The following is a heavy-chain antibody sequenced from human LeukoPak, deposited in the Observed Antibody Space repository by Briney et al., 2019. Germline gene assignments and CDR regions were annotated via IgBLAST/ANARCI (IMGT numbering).Heavy chain of an antibody. V-gene: IGHV3-23*01. D-gene: IGHD2-21*02. J-gene: IGHJ4*02. Sequence: GGSLRLSCAASGFTFSSYTMSWVRQAPGKGLEWVAAISGSGGTTYYTDSVKGRFTISRDHSKNTLYLQMNSLRAEDTAVYYCAASTEFGDNAQLEEWGQGSLVTVSS. CDR3: AASTEFGDNAQLEE. CDR1: GFTFSSYT. CDR2: ISGSGGTT.